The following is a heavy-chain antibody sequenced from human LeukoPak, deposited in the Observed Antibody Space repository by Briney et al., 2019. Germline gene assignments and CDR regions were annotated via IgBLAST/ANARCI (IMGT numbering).Heavy chain of an antibody. CDR3: AREDVPHYYNSPPVGWFDP. D-gene: IGHD3-10*01. V-gene: IGHV3-48*03. Sequence: QPGGSLRLSCAASGFTFSSSDMHWVRQAPGKGLEWISCISYSGAAIYYADSVKGRFTISRDNGKNSLYLQMNSLRVEDTAVYYCAREDVPHYYNSPPVGWFDPWGQGTLVTVSS. J-gene: IGHJ5*02. CDR1: GFTFSSSD. CDR2: ISYSGAAI.